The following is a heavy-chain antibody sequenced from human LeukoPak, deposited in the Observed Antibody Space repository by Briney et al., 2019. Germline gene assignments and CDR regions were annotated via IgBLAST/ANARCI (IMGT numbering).Heavy chain of an antibody. J-gene: IGHJ4*02. D-gene: IGHD1-26*01. CDR3: AKNTVGGSYYPIDN. CDR1: GFTFSNYA. CDR2: ISASGGST. Sequence: HPGGSLRHSCAASGFTFSNYAMTWVRQAPGRGLEWVSAISASGGSTYYADSVKGRFTISRDNSKNTLYLQMNSLRDEDTAIYSCAKNTVGGSYYPIDNWGQGTLVTVSS. V-gene: IGHV3-23*01.